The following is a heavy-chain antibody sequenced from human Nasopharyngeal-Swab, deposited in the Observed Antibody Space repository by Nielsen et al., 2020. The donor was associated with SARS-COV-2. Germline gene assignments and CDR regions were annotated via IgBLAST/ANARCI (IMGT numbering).Heavy chain of an antibody. CDR3: ARALLDYGDSGAEER. D-gene: IGHD4-17*01. CDR2: IYYSGST. J-gene: IGHJ4*02. CDR1: GGSISSYY. Sequence: SETLSLTCTVSGGSISSYYWSWIRQPPGKELEWIGYIYYSGSTNYNPSLKSRVTISVDTSKNQFSLKLSSVTAADTAVYYCARALLDYGDSGAEERWGQGALVTVSS. V-gene: IGHV4-59*08.